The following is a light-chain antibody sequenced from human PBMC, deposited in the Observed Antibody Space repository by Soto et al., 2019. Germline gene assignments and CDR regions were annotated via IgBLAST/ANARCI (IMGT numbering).Light chain of an antibody. CDR2: EVS. V-gene: IGLV2-8*01. CDR1: SSNVGGYNY. Sequence: QSALTQPPSASGSPGQSVTISCIGTSSNVGGYNYVSWYQQHPGKAPKLMISEVSKRPSGVPDRFSGSKSDNTASLTVSGLQAEDEADYYCSSFAGNNNLVFGGGTKLTVL. CDR3: SSFAGNNNLV. J-gene: IGLJ2*01.